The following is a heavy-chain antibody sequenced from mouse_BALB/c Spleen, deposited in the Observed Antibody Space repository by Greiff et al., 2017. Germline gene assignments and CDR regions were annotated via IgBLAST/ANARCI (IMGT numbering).Heavy chain of an antibody. D-gene: IGHD2-2*01. CDR2: IWGDGST. J-gene: IGHJ3*01. CDR3: ARRGYDEGAWFAY. CDR1: GFSLTGYG. V-gene: IGHV2-6-7*01. Sequence: VQGVESGPGLVAPSQSLSITCTVSGFSLTGYGVNWVRQPPGKGLEWLGMIWGDGSTDYNSALKSRLSISKDNSKSQVFLKMNSLQTDDTARYYCARRGYDEGAWFAYWGQGTLVTVSA.